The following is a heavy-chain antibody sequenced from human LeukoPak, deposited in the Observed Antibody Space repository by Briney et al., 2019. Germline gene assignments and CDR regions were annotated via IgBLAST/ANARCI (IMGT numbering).Heavy chain of an antibody. V-gene: IGHV3-21*01. CDR2: ISSSSSYI. CDR1: GFTFSSYS. D-gene: IGHD3-22*01. J-gene: IGHJ4*02. Sequence: GGSLRLSCAASGFTFSSYSMNWVRQAPGKGLEWVSSISSSSSYIYYADSVKGRFTISRDNAKNSLYLQMNSLRAEDTAVYYCARQAYYYDSSGYYFDYWGQGTLVTVSS. CDR3: ARQAYYYDSSGYYFDY.